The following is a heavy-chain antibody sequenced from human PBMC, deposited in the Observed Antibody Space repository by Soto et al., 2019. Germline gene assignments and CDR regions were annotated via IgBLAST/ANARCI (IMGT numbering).Heavy chain of an antibody. D-gene: IGHD6-6*01. CDR3: ARWEQLVLGFDI. V-gene: IGHV1-2*02. CDR2: INPNSGGP. CDR1: GYTFTDYY. Sequence: ASVKVSCKTSGYTFTDYYMHWVRHAPGQGLEWMGWINPNSGGPISAQKFQGRVTVTRDTSISTAYMELTSLRSDDTAVYYCARWEQLVLGFDIWGQGTMVTVSS. J-gene: IGHJ3*02.